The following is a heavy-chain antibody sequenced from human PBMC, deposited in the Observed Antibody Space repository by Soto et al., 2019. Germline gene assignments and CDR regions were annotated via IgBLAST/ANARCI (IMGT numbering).Heavy chain of an antibody. CDR2: IYYSGST. D-gene: IGHD3-3*01. Sequence: SETLSLTCTVSGGSISSGGYYWSWIRQHPGKGLEWIGYIYYSGSTYYNPSLKSRVTISVDTSKNQFSLKLSSVTAADTAVYYCARASFLVVIIGNWFDPWGHGTLVTVPS. CDR3: ARASFLVVIIGNWFDP. V-gene: IGHV4-31*03. J-gene: IGHJ5*02. CDR1: GGSISSGGYY.